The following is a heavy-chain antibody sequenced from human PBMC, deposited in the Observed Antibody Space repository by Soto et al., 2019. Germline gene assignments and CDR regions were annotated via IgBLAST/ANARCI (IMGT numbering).Heavy chain of an antibody. Sequence: QVQLVESGGGVVQPGRSLRLSCAASGFTFSSYGMHWVRQAPGKGLEWVAVISYDGSNKYYADSVKGRFTISRDNSKNTLYLQMNSLRAEDTAVYYCAKEVSPQGIVVVDYWGQGTLVTVSS. V-gene: IGHV3-30*18. J-gene: IGHJ4*02. CDR2: ISYDGSNK. CDR3: AKEVSPQGIVVVDY. D-gene: IGHD2-15*01. CDR1: GFTFSSYG.